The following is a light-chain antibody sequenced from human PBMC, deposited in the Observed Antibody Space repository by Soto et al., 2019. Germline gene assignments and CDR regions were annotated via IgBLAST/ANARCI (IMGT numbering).Light chain of an antibody. Sequence: DFVMTQSPDSLAVSLGGWATIKCKSSQSVLYSSNNKNYLAWYQQKPGQPPKLLIYGASTRESGVPDRFSGSGSGSDFTLTISRLQAEDVAVYYCQQYYGTPRTFGQGTKVEIK. CDR2: GAS. J-gene: IGKJ1*01. CDR3: QQYYGTPRT. V-gene: IGKV4-1*01. CDR1: QSVLYSSNNKNY.